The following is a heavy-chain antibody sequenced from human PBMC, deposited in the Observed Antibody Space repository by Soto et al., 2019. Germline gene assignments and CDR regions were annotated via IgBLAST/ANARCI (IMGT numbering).Heavy chain of an antibody. Sequence: PGESLKISCKGSGYSFTSYWIGWVRQMPGKGLEWMGIIYPGDSDTRYSPSFQGQVTISADKSISTAYLQWSSLKASDTAMYYCGRHITPYSSSSYWAVGGKGTTVTFSS. J-gene: IGHJ6*03. D-gene: IGHD3-10*01. CDR1: GYSFTSYW. CDR3: GRHITPYSSSSYWAV. CDR2: IYPGDSDT. V-gene: IGHV5-51*01.